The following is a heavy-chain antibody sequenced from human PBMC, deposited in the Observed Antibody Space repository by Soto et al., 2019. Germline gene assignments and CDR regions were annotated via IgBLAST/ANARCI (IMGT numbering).Heavy chain of an antibody. D-gene: IGHD2-2*01. CDR3: ARSQGSSTSLEIYYYYYYGMDV. CDR2: IIPISGTA. CDR1: GGTFSSYA. J-gene: IGHJ6*02. V-gene: IGHV1-69*01. Sequence: QVQLVQSGAEVEKSGSSVKVSCKASGGTFSSYAISWVRQAPGQGLEWMGGIIPISGTANYAQKFQGRVTITADESTSTAYMELSSLRSEDTAVYYCARSQGSSTSLEIYYYYYYGMDVWGHGTTLTVFS.